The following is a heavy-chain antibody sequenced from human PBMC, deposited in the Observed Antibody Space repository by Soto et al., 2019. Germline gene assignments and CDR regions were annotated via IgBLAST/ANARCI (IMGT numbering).Heavy chain of an antibody. CDR1: GYTLTELS. Sequence: ASVKVSCKFSGYTLTELSMHWVRQAPGKGLEWMGGFDPEDGETIYAQKFQGRVTMTEDTSTDTAYMELSSLRSEDTAVYYCATTGFIVGSAAAAFDIWGQGTMVTVSS. V-gene: IGHV1-24*01. CDR2: FDPEDGET. CDR3: ATTGFIVGSAAAAFDI. D-gene: IGHD1-26*01. J-gene: IGHJ3*02.